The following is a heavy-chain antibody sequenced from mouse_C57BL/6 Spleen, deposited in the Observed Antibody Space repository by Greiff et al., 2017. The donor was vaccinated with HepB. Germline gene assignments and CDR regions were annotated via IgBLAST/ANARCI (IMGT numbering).Heavy chain of an antibody. Sequence: VQLQQPGAELVRPGSSVKLSCKASGYTFTSYWMHWVKQRPIQGLEWIGNIDPSDSETHYNQKFKDKATLTVDKSSSTAYMQLSSLTSEDSAVYYCARSESTTVGWYFDVWGTGTTVTVSS. CDR2: IDPSDSET. V-gene: IGHV1-52*01. D-gene: IGHD1-1*01. CDR1: GYTFTSYW. J-gene: IGHJ1*03. CDR3: ARSESTTVGWYFDV.